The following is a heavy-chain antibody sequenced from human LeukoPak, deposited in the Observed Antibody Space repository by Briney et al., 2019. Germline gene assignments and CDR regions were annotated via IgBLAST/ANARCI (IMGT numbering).Heavy chain of an antibody. J-gene: IGHJ5*02. CDR2: IYHSGST. CDR3: ARDLGAVAGTRWFDP. V-gene: IGHV4-38-2*02. CDR1: GGSITNYY. Sequence: SETLSLTCNVSGGSITNYYWSWIRQPPGKGLEWIGSIYHSGSTYYNPSLKSRVTISVDTSKNQFSLKLSSVTAADTAVYYCARDLGAVAGTRWFDPWGQGTLVTVSS. D-gene: IGHD6-19*01.